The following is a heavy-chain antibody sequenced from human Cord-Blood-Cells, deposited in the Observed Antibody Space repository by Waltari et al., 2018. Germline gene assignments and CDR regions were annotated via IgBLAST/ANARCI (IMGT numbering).Heavy chain of an antibody. CDR3: AKSGDQEYPSWYYYMDV. Sequence: EVQLVESGGVVVQPGGSLRLSCAASGFTFDDYAIHLVRQAPGKGLEWVSLISWDGGSTYYADSVKGRFTISRDNSKNSLYLQMNSLRAEDTALYYCAKSGDQEYPSWYYYMDVWGKGTTVTVSS. V-gene: IGHV3-43D*04. J-gene: IGHJ6*03. CDR1: GFTFDDYA. CDR2: ISWDGGST. D-gene: IGHD6-6*01.